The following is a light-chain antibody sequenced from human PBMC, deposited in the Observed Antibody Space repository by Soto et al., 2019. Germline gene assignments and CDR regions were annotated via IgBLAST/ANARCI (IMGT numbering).Light chain of an antibody. CDR3: QQYGRSPLT. V-gene: IGKV3-20*01. Sequence: EIVLTQSPGSLSLSPGEGATLSCRASQGVSSGYLAWYQQTPGQAPRLLISGASSRATVIPDRFSGTGSGTDFTLTISRLEPDDFAVYYCQQYGRSPLTFGGGTKVEIK. CDR2: GAS. CDR1: QGVSSGY. J-gene: IGKJ4*01.